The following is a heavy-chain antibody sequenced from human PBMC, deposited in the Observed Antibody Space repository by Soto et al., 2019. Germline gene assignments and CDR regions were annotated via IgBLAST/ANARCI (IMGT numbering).Heavy chain of an antibody. CDR2: ISYDGSNK. CDR3: ARAPTGYIEY. Sequence: QVQLVESGGGVVQPGRSLRLSCAASGFTFSSYAMHWVRQAPGKGLEWVAVISYDGSNKYYADSVKGRFTISRDNSKNTLYLQMTSLRAEYTAVYYCARAPTGYIEYWGQGTLVTVSS. CDR1: GFTFSSYA. D-gene: IGHD6-13*01. V-gene: IGHV3-30-3*01. J-gene: IGHJ4*02.